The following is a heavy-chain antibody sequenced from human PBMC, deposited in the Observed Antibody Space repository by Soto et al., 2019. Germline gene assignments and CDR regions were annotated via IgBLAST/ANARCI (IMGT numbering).Heavy chain of an antibody. Sequence: SETLSLTCTVSSDSISNYYFSWFRQPPGKGLEWIGYMHYNGYTSYNPSLRSRVTISVDTSKNQFSLKLTSVTAADTAVYYCGRFNGYCISTNCHGYYGMDVWGQGTTVTVSS. CDR3: GRFNGYCISTNCHGYYGMDV. D-gene: IGHD2-2*03. J-gene: IGHJ6*02. V-gene: IGHV4-59*08. CDR1: SDSISNYY. CDR2: MHYNGYT.